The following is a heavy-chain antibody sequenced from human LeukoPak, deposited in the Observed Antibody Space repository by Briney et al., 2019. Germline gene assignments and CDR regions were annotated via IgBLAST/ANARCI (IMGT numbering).Heavy chain of an antibody. D-gene: IGHD5-18*01. Sequence: SGGSLRLSCAATGFTFSDYYMSWIRQAPGKGLEWVSYISSSSSYTNYADSVKGRFTISRDNAKNSLNLQMNSLRAEDTAVYYCARDQDTAMVTYFDYWGQGTLVTVSS. CDR2: ISSSSSYT. V-gene: IGHV3-11*06. CDR1: GFTFSDYY. J-gene: IGHJ4*02. CDR3: ARDQDTAMVTYFDY.